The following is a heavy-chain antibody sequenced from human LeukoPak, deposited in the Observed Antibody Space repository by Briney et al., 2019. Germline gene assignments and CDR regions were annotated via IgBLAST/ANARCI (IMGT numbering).Heavy chain of an antibody. V-gene: IGHV4-34*01. CDR3: ARPSSSWRYYFDY. CDR2: INHSGST. D-gene: IGHD6-13*01. J-gene: IGHJ4*02. CDR1: GGSFSGYY. Sequence: PSETLSLTCAVYGGSFSGYYWSWIRQPPGKGLEWIGEINHSGSTNHNPSLKSRVTISVDTSKNQFSLKLSSVTAADTAVYYCARPSSSWRYYFDYWGQGTLVTVSS.